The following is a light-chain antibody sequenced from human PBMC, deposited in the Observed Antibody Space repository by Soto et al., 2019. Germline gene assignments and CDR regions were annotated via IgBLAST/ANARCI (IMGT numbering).Light chain of an antibody. Sequence: QSVLTQPASVSGSPGQSITISCTGTSXDVGGYNYVSWYQQHPGKAPKLMIYEVSNRPSGVSFRFSGSKSGNTASLTISGLQAEDEADYYCSSYTSRITYVFGTGTKVTVL. J-gene: IGLJ1*01. CDR1: SXDVGGYNY. V-gene: IGLV2-14*01. CDR3: SSYTSRITYV. CDR2: EVS.